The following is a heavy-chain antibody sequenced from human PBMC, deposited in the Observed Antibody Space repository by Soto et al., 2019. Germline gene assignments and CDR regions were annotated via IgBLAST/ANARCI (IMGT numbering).Heavy chain of an antibody. J-gene: IGHJ6*02. Sequence: PSATLSLTCTVSGGSISSYYWSWIRQPPGKGLEWIGYIYYSGSTNYNPSLKSRVTISVDTSKSQFSLKLSSVTAADTAVYYCARGPRYYGSGRRGMDVWGQGTTVTVSS. CDR3: ARGPRYYGSGRRGMDV. CDR1: GGSISSYY. D-gene: IGHD3-10*01. CDR2: IYYSGST. V-gene: IGHV4-59*01.